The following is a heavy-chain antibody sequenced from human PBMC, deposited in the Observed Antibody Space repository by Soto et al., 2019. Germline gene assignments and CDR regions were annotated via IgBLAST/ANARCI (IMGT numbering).Heavy chain of an antibody. Sequence: SETLSLTCTASGGSISSYYWSWTAQPPGKGLEWIGYIYYSGSTNYNPSLRSRVTISVDTSKNQFSLKLSSVTAADTAVYYCAGLKYFHSSDHLVHWGQGTRVTVS. CDR3: AGLKYFHSSDHLVH. CDR2: IYYSGST. CDR1: GGSISSYY. V-gene: IGHV4-59*01. D-gene: IGHD3-22*01. J-gene: IGHJ4*02.